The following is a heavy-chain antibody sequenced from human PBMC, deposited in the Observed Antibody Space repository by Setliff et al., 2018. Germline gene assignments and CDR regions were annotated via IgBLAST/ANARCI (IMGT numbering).Heavy chain of an antibody. V-gene: IGHV1-18*04. D-gene: IGHD3-22*01. CDR1: GYTFTEYI. CDR3: AKEPAVTMTESIRRSYYDYALDV. J-gene: IGHJ6*02. CDR2: ISGHNGNT. Sequence: ASVKVSCKTSGYTFTEYIITWVRQAPGQGLEWMGWISGHNGNTNYAQKFQGRVTLTTDTSTDTAYTELRGLRFDDTAIYYCAKEPAVTMTESIRRSYYDYALDVWGQGTAVTVSS.